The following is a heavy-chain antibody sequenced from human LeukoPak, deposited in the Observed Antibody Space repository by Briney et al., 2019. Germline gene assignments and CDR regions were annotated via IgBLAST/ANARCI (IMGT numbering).Heavy chain of an antibody. Sequence: GWSLPLSRSASVFTFRRYAMHWVRQAAGKGLQYVSAITNSGDHTHHADSVKGRFTISRDNSKNTLYLQMSSLTEEDTAVYYCVKRVRTGDYAYDFWGQGTLVTVSS. J-gene: IGHJ4*02. CDR2: ITNSGDHT. CDR3: VKRVRTGDYAYDF. V-gene: IGHV3-64D*08. D-gene: IGHD4-17*01. CDR1: VFTFRRYA.